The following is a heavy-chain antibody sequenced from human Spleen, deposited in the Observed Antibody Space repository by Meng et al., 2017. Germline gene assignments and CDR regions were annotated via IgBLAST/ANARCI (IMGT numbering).Heavy chain of an antibody. Sequence: SVKVSCKASGGTFSSYAISWVRQAPGQGLEWMGGIIPICRTANYAQKFQGRVTITADESTSTAYMELSSLRSEDTAVYYCARDLRAPAAMDYYYFYGMDVWGQGTMVTVSS. V-gene: IGHV1-69*13. CDR3: ARDLRAPAAMDYYYFYGMDV. CDR2: IIPICRTA. J-gene: IGHJ6*02. CDR1: GGTFSSYA. D-gene: IGHD2-2*01.